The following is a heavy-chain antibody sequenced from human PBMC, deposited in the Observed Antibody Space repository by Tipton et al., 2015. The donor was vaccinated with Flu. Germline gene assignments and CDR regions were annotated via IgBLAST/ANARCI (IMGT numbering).Heavy chain of an antibody. Sequence: TLSLTCAVSAYSISSAYYWGWIRQPGQPPGKGLEWIGSISHSGSAYYNPSLKSRVTISVDTSKNQFSLNLTSVTAADTAMYYCARGDYGDYDHEADGFDIWGQGTLVTVSA. D-gene: IGHD4-17*01. CDR1: AYSISSAYY. V-gene: IGHV4-38-2*01. CDR3: ARGDYGDYDHEADGFDI. J-gene: IGHJ3*02. CDR2: ISHSGSA.